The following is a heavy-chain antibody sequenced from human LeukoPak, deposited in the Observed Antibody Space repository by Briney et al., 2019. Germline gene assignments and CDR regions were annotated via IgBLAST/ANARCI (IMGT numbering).Heavy chain of an antibody. CDR3: AVGVGDH. Sequence: GGSLRLSCAASGFSFSTYWMHWVRQASGKGLVWVSRINSDGSSTTYADSVKGRFTISRDNAKNTLYLQMNSLRAEDTAVYYCAVGVGDHWGQGTLVTVFS. J-gene: IGHJ4*02. V-gene: IGHV3-74*01. CDR2: INSDGSST. CDR1: GFSFSTYW. D-gene: IGHD3-10*01.